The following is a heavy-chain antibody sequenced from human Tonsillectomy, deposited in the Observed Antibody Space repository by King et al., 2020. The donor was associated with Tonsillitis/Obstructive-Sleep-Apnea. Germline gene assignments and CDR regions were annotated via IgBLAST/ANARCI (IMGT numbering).Heavy chain of an antibody. CDR1: GFTFSFYA. D-gene: IGHD3-22*01. V-gene: IGHV3-23*04. CDR2: ISASGGST. J-gene: IGHJ6*03. CDR3: AKDSGSSGYYPSNYYYMDV. Sequence: VQLVESGGGLVQSGGSLRLSCAASGFTFSFYAMTWVRRAPGKGLEWVSVISASGGSTYYADSVKGRFTISRVNAKNTLYLQLNSLRAEDTAVYYCAKDSGSSGYYPSNYYYMDVWGKGTTVTVSS.